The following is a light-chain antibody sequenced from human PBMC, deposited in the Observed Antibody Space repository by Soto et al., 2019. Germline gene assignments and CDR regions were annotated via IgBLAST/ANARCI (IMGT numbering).Light chain of an antibody. CDR3: QQYNNWPGT. V-gene: IGKV3-15*01. CDR2: GAS. Sequence: EIVMMQSPATLSVSPGERATLSCRASQSVSSNLVWYQQKPGQAPRLLISGASTRATGIPARFSGSGSGTEFTLTISSLQSEDFAVYYCQQYNNWPGTFGQGTKVEIK. CDR1: QSVSSN. J-gene: IGKJ1*01.